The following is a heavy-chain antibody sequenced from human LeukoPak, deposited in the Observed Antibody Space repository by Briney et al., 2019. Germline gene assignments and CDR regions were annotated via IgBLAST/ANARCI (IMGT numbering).Heavy chain of an antibody. CDR3: ARDRDTLLKIDY. CDR1: GYDFSSYG. D-gene: IGHD5-18*01. CDR2: MNPNSGNT. Sequence: GASVKVSCKASGYDFSSYGISWVRQAPGQGLEWLGWMNPNSGNTGYAQKFQGRVTFTRNTSISTAYMELSSLRSEDTAVYYCARDRDTLLKIDYWGQGTLVTVSS. J-gene: IGHJ4*02. V-gene: IGHV1-8*01.